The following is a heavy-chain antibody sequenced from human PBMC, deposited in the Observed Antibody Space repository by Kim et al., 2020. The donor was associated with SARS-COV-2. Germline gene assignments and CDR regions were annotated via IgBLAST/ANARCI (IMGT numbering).Heavy chain of an antibody. Sequence: GGSLRLSCAASRFTFSSSAMTWVRQAPGKGLEWVFSIFGSGHGTYYADSVKGRFIISRDNSKNTLYLELNNLRADDAAVYYCAKHVHLTSVTFLWYFDLWGRGTSVIVSS. V-gene: IGHV3-23*01. CDR1: RFTFSSSA. CDR3: AKHVHLTSVTFLWYFDL. J-gene: IGHJ2*01. D-gene: IGHD2-2*01. CDR2: IFGSGHGT.